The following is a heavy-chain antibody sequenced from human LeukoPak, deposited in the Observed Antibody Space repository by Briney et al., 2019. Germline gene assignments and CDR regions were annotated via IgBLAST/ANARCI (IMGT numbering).Heavy chain of an antibody. CDR2: INSDGSST. CDR3: ATPRLEYYYDSSGSIDY. CDR1: GFTFSSYW. D-gene: IGHD3-22*01. J-gene: IGHJ4*02. Sequence: GGSLRLSCAASGFTFSSYWMHWVRQAPGKGLVWVSRINSDGSSTSYADSVKGRFTISGDNAKNTLYLQMNSLRAEDTAVYYCATPRLEYYYDSSGSIDYWGQGTLVTVSS. V-gene: IGHV3-74*01.